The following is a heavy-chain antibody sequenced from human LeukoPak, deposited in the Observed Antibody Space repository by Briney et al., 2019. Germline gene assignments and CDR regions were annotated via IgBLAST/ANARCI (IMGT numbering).Heavy chain of an antibody. J-gene: IGHJ4*02. D-gene: IGHD1-20*01. Sequence: GGSLRLSCAASGFTFSDFCMSWIRQAPGKGLEWVSYISSSGSTIYYADSVKGRFTISRDNAKNSLYLQMNSLRAEDTAVYYCARRRYDWNAIDYWGQGTLVTVSS. CDR3: ARRRYDWNAIDY. V-gene: IGHV3-11*01. CDR2: ISSSGSTI. CDR1: GFTFSDFC.